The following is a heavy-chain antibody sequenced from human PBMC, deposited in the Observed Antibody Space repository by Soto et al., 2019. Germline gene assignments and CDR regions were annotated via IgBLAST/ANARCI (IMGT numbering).Heavy chain of an antibody. J-gene: IGHJ4*02. V-gene: IGHV4-39*01. D-gene: IGHD6-13*01. CDR1: GGSISSTSNY. CDR3: ARQGIYRSNWYYFDY. Sequence: SETLSLTCTVSGGSISSTSNYWGWIRQPPGKGLEWIGSMYYRGSTYYNPALKSRVTISVDTSKNQFSLNLSSVTAADTAVFYCARQGIYRSNWYYFDYWGQGILVTVSS. CDR2: MYYRGST.